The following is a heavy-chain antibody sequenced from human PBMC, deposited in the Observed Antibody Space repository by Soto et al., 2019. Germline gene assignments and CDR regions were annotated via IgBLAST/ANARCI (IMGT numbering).Heavy chain of an antibody. J-gene: IGHJ4*02. D-gene: IGHD4-17*01. V-gene: IGHV3-30*18. CDR1: GFTFSNYA. CDR2: ISSDGSEK. CDR3: ANSWTTLTTGFDF. Sequence: GGSLRLSRVASGFTFSNYAMHWVRQAPGKGLGWVAVISSDGSEKYYLDSVRDRFTISRDNSKNTLYLQMNNLRPEDTAMYYCANSWTTLTTGFDFWGQGALVTVSS.